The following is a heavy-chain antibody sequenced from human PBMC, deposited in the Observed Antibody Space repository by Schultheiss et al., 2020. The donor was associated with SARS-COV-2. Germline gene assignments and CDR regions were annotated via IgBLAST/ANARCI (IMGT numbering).Heavy chain of an antibody. Sequence: GSLRLSCTVSGGSISSYYWSWIRQPPGKGLEWIGYIYYSGSTNYNPSLKSRVTISVDTSKNRFSLKLSSVTAADTAVYYCARQYYYGSGRTGSWFDPWGQGILVTVSS. D-gene: IGHD3-10*01. CDR3: ARQYYYGSGRTGSWFDP. V-gene: IGHV4-59*08. J-gene: IGHJ5*02. CDR1: GGSISSYY. CDR2: IYYSGST.